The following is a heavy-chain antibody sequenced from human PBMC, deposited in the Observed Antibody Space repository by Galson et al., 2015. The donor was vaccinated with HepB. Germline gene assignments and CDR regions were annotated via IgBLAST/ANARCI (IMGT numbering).Heavy chain of an antibody. Sequence: SLRLSCAASGFTFSRYGMNWVRQAPGKGLEWVSYISGGGDIIYYADSVKGRFTISRDNAKNSVFLQMKSLSDEDTAVYYCARDPDTWYFDYWGQGTLVTVSS. J-gene: IGHJ4*02. CDR3: ARDPDTWYFDY. D-gene: IGHD1-14*01. V-gene: IGHV3-48*02. CDR1: GFTFSRYG. CDR2: ISGGGDII.